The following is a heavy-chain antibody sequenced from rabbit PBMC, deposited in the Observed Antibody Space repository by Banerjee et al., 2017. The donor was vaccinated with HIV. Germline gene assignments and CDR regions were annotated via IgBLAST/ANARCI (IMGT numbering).Heavy chain of an antibody. CDR2: ILTGSGGST. CDR3: ARGVPGYGDGFYFNL. CDR1: GIDFSSYYY. V-gene: IGHV1S45*01. J-gene: IGHJ4*01. D-gene: IGHD6-1*01. Sequence: QQQLEESGGGLVKPGGTLTLTCKASGIDFSSYYYMCWVRQAPGKGLEWIGCILTGSGGSTYYANWAKGRFTISKTSSTTVTLQMTSLTAADTATYFCARGVPGYGDGFYFNLWGPGTLVTVS.